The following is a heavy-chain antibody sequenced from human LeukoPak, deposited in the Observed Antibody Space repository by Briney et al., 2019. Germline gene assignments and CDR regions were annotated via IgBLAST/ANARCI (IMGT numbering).Heavy chain of an antibody. V-gene: IGHV3-7*03. CDR2: IKQDGSEK. D-gene: IGHD3-3*01. J-gene: IGHJ4*02. CDR1: GFTFSSYW. Sequence: GGPLRLSCAASGFTFSSYWMSWVRQAPGKGLEWVANIKQDGSEKYYVDSVKGRFTISRDNAKNSLYLQMNSLRAEDTAVYYCASLRFLEWLLPSGFDYWGQGTLVTVSS. CDR3: ASLRFLEWLLPSGFDY.